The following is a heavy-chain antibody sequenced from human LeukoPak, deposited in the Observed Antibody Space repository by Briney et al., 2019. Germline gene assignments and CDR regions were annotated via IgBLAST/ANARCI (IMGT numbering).Heavy chain of an antibody. J-gene: IGHJ4*02. Sequence: SETLSLTCTVSGGSISSGDYYWSWIRQPPGKGLEWIGYIYYSGSTYYNPSLKSRVTISVDTSKNQFSLKLNSMTAADTAVYFCARGRYNDYGFDYWGQGTLVTVSS. CDR2: IYYSGST. CDR1: GGSISSGDYY. CDR3: ARGRYNDYGFDY. V-gene: IGHV4-30-4*02. D-gene: IGHD4-17*01.